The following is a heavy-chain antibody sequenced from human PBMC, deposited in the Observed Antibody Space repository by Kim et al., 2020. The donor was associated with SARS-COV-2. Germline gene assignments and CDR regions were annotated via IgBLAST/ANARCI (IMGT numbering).Heavy chain of an antibody. V-gene: IGHV3-33*01. J-gene: IGHJ3*02. CDR1: GFTFSSYG. Sequence: GGSLRLSCAASGFTFSSYGMHWVRQAPGKGLEWVAVIWYDGSNKYYADSVKGRFTISRDNSKNTLYLQMNSLRAEDTAVYYCARDSSIAVAGTIISGSYANDAFDIWGQGTMVTVSS. CDR3: ARDSSIAVAGTIISGSYANDAFDI. CDR2: IWYDGSNK. D-gene: IGHD6-19*01.